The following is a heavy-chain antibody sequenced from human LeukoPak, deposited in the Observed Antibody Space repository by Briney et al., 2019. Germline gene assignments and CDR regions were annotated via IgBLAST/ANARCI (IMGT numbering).Heavy chain of an antibody. CDR1: GGSFSGYY. CDR3: ARGRGVEIVVVVAATLAQYYFDY. CDR2: INHSGST. V-gene: IGHV4-34*01. J-gene: IGHJ4*02. Sequence: SETLSLTCAVYGGSFSGYYWSWIRQPPGKGLEWIGEINHSGSTNYNPSLKSRVTISVDTSKNQFSLKLSSVTAADTAVYYCARGRGVEIVVVVAATLAQYYFDYWGQGTLVTVSS. D-gene: IGHD2-15*01.